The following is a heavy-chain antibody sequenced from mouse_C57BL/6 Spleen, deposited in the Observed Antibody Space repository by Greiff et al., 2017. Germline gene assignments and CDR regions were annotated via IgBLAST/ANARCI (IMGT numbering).Heavy chain of an antibody. Sequence: VKLQQPGAELVRPGSSVKLSCKASGYTFTSYWMHWVKQRPIQGLEWIGNIDPSDSETHYNQKFKDKATLTVDKSSSTAYMQLSSLTAEDSAVYYCARHGYYDYWGQGTTLTVSS. J-gene: IGHJ2*01. CDR2: IDPSDSET. CDR3: ARHGYYDY. V-gene: IGHV1-52*01. D-gene: IGHD2-3*01. CDR1: GYTFTSYW.